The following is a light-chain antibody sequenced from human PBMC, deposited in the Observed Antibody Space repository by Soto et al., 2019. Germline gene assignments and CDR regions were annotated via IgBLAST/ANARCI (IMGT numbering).Light chain of an antibody. CDR2: WAS. J-gene: IGKJ2*01. CDR3: QQYYSTSYT. V-gene: IGKV4-1*01. Sequence: DIVMTQSPDYLAVSLGERATINCKSSQSVLYSSSNKNNLAGYQQKPGQSPKLLIYWASTRETGVPDRFSGSGSGTEFTLTSSSLQAEDVAVYYGQQYYSTSYTFGQGTKLEIK. CDR1: QSVLYSSSNKNN.